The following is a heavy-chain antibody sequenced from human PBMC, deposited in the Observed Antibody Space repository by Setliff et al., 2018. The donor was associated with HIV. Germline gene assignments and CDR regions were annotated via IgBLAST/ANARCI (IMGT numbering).Heavy chain of an antibody. CDR1: GGSISSSSYC. D-gene: IGHD3-10*01. CDR3: ARDGPPYYYGSGLDP. CDR2: TSYSGTT. Sequence: KTSETLSLTCTVSGGSISSSSYCWGWIRQPPGKGLEWIGTTSYSGTTYYNPSLKSRATISVETSKNQFSLKLNSVTAADTAVYYCARDGPPYYYGSGLDPWGQGTLVTVSS. V-gene: IGHV4-39*07. J-gene: IGHJ5*02.